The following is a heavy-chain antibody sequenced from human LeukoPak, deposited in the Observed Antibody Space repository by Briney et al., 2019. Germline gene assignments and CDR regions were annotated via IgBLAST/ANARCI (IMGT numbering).Heavy chain of an antibody. Sequence: GGSLRLSCAASGFTFSDYYMSWIRQAPGKELEWVSYISSSGSTIYYADSVKGRFTISRDNAKNSLYLQMNSLRAEDTAVYYCARDVTPGSQDAFDIWGQGTMVTVSS. D-gene: IGHD1-14*01. V-gene: IGHV3-11*04. CDR2: ISSSGSTI. CDR3: ARDVTPGSQDAFDI. J-gene: IGHJ3*02. CDR1: GFTFSDYY.